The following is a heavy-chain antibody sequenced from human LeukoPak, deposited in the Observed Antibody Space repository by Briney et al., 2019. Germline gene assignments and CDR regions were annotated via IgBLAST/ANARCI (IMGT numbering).Heavy chain of an antibody. CDR2: IYYSGST. CDR1: GGSISSSSYY. J-gene: IGHJ4*02. Sequence: PSETLSLTCTVSGGSISSSSYYWGWIRQPPGKGLEWIGSIYYSGSTYYNPSLKSRVTISVDTSKNQFSLKLSSVTAADTAVYYCARLIAAAGTPDYWGQGTLVTVSS. D-gene: IGHD6-13*01. V-gene: IGHV4-39*07. CDR3: ARLIAAAGTPDY.